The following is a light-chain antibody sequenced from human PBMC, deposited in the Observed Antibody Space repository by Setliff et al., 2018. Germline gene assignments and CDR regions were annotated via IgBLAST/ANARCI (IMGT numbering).Light chain of an antibody. Sequence: QSVLTQPPSASGTPGQRVTISCSGSSSNIGRYTVNWYQQLPGTAPKLLIYTNSQRPSGVPDRFSGSKSGTSGSLAISGLQTEDEAEYYCNAYASDTTYVFGSGTKVTVL. V-gene: IGLV1-44*01. CDR2: TNS. CDR1: SSNIGRYT. J-gene: IGLJ1*01. CDR3: NAYASDTTYV.